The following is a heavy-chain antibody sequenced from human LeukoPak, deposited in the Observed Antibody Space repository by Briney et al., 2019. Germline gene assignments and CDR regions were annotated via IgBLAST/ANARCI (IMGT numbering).Heavy chain of an antibody. Sequence: GGSLRLSCAASGFTVSSNYMSWVRQAPGKGLEWVSVIYSGGSTYYADSVKGRFTISRDNSKNTLYLQMNSLRAEDTAVYYCARMTDNVFPYFDYWGQGTLVTVSS. J-gene: IGHJ4*02. CDR3: ARMTDNVFPYFDY. D-gene: IGHD2-21*02. CDR2: IYSGGST. V-gene: IGHV3-53*01. CDR1: GFTVSSNY.